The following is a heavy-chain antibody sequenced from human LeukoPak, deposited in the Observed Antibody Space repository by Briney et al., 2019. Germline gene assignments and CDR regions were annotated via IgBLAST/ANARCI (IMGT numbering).Heavy chain of an antibody. V-gene: IGHV4-39*02. CDR1: GGSISSSSFY. Sequence: PSETLSLTCTVSGGSISSSSFYWGWIRQPPGKGLEWIGSIFYSGSTYYNPSLKSRVTISVDTSKNQFSLNLSSVTAADTAVYYCAREGRPPYYYYGMDVWGQGTTVTVSS. CDR2: IFYSGST. J-gene: IGHJ6*02. CDR3: AREGRPPYYYYGMDV.